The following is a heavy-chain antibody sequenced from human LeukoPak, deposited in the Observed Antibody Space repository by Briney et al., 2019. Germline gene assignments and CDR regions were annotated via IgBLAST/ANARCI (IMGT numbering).Heavy chain of an antibody. Sequence: GGSLRLSCAASGFTFSSYAVSWVRQAPGKGLEWVSAISGSGGSTYYADSVKGRFTISRDNSKNTLYLQMSSLRAEDTAVYYCAKESGNIVGATTFDYWGQGTLVTVSS. CDR2: ISGSGGST. V-gene: IGHV3-23*01. CDR1: GFTFSSYA. CDR3: AKESGNIVGATTFDY. D-gene: IGHD1-26*01. J-gene: IGHJ4*02.